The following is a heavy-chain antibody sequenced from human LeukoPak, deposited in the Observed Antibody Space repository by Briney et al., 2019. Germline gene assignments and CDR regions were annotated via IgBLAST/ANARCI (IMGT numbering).Heavy chain of an antibody. CDR3: AKSMAVAGRGKYYFDY. J-gene: IGHJ4*02. CDR2: ISYDGTNK. V-gene: IGHV3-30*04. Sequence: PGGSLRLSCAASGFTFSNYPVHWVRQAPGKGLEWVAVISYDGTNKYYADSVKGRFTISRDNSKNTLYVQLNSLRPEDTAVYFCAKSMAVAGRGKYYFDYWGQGTLVTVSS. CDR1: GFTFSNYP. D-gene: IGHD6-19*01.